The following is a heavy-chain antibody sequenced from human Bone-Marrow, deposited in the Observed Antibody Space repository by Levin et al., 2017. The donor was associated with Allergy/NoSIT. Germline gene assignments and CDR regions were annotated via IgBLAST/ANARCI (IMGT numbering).Heavy chain of an antibody. CDR3: ARDRFFHDYSNYGDYYYYYGMDV. CDR1: GGSISSYY. Sequence: SQTLSLTCTVSGGSISSYYWSWIRQPPGKGLEWIGYIYYSGSTNYNPSLKSRVTISVDTSKNQFSLKLSSVTAADTAVYYCARDRFFHDYSNYGDYYYYYGMDVWGQGTTVTVSS. V-gene: IGHV4-59*01. D-gene: IGHD4-11*01. J-gene: IGHJ6*02. CDR2: IYYSGST.